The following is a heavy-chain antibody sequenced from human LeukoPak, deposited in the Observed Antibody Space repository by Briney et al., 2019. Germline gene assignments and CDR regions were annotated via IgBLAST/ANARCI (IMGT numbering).Heavy chain of an antibody. Sequence: PGGSLRLSCAASGFTFSSYAMHWVRQAPGKGLEWVAVISYDGSNKYYADYVKGRFTISRDNSKNTLYLQMNSLRAEDTAVYYCARDGSGAMDYYYYYMDVWGKGTTVTVSS. CDR2: ISYDGSNK. V-gene: IGHV3-30*01. D-gene: IGHD2-2*01. CDR3: ARDGSGAMDYYYYYMDV. J-gene: IGHJ6*03. CDR1: GFTFSSYA.